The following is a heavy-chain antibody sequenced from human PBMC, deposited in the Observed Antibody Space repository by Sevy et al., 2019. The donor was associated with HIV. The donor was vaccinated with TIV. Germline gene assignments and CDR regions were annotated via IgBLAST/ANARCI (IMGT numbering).Heavy chain of an antibody. Sequence: GGSLRLSCTASGFTLSGYGMHWVRQAPGKGLEWMAVIWYDGSNTKYVDSVKGRFTISRDNSKNTLYLQMSSLRVEDTAVYYCARDGSTGGPFDNWGQGTLVTVSS. J-gene: IGHJ4*02. CDR3: ARDGSTGGPFDN. D-gene: IGHD2-8*02. V-gene: IGHV3-33*01. CDR2: IWYDGSNT. CDR1: GFTLSGYG.